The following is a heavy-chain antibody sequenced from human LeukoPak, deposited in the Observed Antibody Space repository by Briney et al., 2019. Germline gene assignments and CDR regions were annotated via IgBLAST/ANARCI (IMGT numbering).Heavy chain of an antibody. CDR3: ARASSSGYSRFDY. V-gene: IGHV3-21*01. CDR2: ISSSSSYI. D-gene: IGHD3-22*01. CDR1: GFTFSSYS. J-gene: IGHJ4*02. Sequence: AGGSLRLSCAASGFTFSSYSMNWVRQAPGKGLEWVSSISSSSSYIYYADSVKGRFTISRDNAKNSLYLQMNSLRAEDTAVYYCARASSSGYSRFDYWGQGTLVTVSS.